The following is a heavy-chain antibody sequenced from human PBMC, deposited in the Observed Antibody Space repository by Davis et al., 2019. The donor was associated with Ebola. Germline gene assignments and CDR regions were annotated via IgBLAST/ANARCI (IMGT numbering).Heavy chain of an antibody. Sequence: GESLKISCKGSGYSFTSYWIGWVRQMPGKGLEWMGIIYPADSDTRYSPSFQGQVTISADKSISTAYLQWSSLKASDTAMYYCARISSKGHIVVVTAPLDYWGQGTLVTVSS. CDR1: GYSFTSYW. V-gene: IGHV5-51*01. CDR3: ARISSKGHIVVVTAPLDY. CDR2: IYPADSDT. J-gene: IGHJ4*02. D-gene: IGHD2-21*02.